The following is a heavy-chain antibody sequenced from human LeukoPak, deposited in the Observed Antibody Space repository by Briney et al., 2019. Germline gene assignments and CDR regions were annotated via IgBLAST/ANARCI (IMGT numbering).Heavy chain of an antibody. CDR1: GPSISNFY. CDR3: ARDPIHRDDYNAE. J-gene: IGHJ4*02. V-gene: IGHV4-59*01. CDR2: INYSGTT. Sequence: NTSETLSLTCTVSGPSISNFYWSWIRQPPGRGLEWVGSINYSGTTNYNPSLKSRVTMSIDTSKNQASLKLNSVTAADTAVYYCARDPIHRDDYNAEWGQGVLVSVSS. D-gene: IGHD5-24*01.